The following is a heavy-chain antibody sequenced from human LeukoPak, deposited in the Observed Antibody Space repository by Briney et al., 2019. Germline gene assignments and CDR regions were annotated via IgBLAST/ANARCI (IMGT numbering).Heavy chain of an antibody. D-gene: IGHD3-9*01. CDR1: GFTFSSYW. J-gene: IGHJ4*02. V-gene: IGHV3-7*01. CDR2: IKQDGSEK. CDR3: ARPVLRYFDWLDFFDY. Sequence: PGGSLRLSCAASGFTFSSYWMSWVRQAPGKGREWVANIKQDGSEKYYVDSVKGRFTISRDNAKNSLYLQMNSLRAEDTAVYYCARPVLRYFDWLDFFDYWGQGTLVTVSS.